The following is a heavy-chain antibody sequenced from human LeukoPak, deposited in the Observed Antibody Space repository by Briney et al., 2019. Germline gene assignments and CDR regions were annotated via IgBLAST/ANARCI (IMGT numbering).Heavy chain of an antibody. Sequence: ASVKVSCKASGYTFTSYGISWVRQAPGQGLEWMGWISAYNGNTNYAQKLQGRVTMTTDTSTSTAYMELRSLRSDDTAVYYCARVPPTVTTGYWYFDLWGRGTLVTVSS. D-gene: IGHD4-17*01. CDR3: ARVPPTVTTGYWYFDL. J-gene: IGHJ2*01. CDR1: GYTFTSYG. CDR2: ISAYNGNT. V-gene: IGHV1-18*01.